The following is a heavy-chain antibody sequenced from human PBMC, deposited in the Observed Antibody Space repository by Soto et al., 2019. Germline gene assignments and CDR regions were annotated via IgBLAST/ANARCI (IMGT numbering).Heavy chain of an antibody. CDR1: GYTFTGHY. Sequence: QVQLVQSGAEVKPPGASVKVSCKASGYTFTGHYMHWVRQVSGRRLEFLGWLKPDNGGTYYAPKFQGRAPITRDTSNTTAYMEMSGLHSDDTAVYFCARDLCPLGSGSPCPTFGMDLWGQGTTVAVSS. V-gene: IGHV1-2*02. CDR2: LKPDNGGT. CDR3: ARDLCPLGSGSPCPTFGMDL. J-gene: IGHJ6*02. D-gene: IGHD3-10*01.